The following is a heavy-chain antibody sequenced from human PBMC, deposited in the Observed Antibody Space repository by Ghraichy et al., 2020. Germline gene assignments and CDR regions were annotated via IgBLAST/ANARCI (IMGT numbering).Heavy chain of an antibody. V-gene: IGHV3-23*01. J-gene: IGHJ6*02. CDR3: AKNEKGFHHFYYYGMDV. CDR2: INDNGGRT. Sequence: GESLNISCAASGFTFSSYAMSWVRQAPGKGLEWVSVINDNGGRTYYTDSVKGRFTISRDNSKKTLYLQMNSLRAEDTAVYYCAKNEKGFHHFYYYGMDVWGQGTTVTVSS. CDR1: GFTFSSYA.